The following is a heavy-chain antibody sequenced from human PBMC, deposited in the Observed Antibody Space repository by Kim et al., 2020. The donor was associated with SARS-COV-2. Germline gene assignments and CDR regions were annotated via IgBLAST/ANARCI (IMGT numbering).Heavy chain of an antibody. Sequence: GGSLRLSCAASGFTFSTYAIHWVRQAPGKGLEWVAVTSYGGTNRNYVESVKGRFTISRDNSKNTVYLEMNSLRPEDTGVYLCARDRGSAAGSFDYWGQGTXVTVSS. D-gene: IGHD6-13*01. CDR3: ARDRGSAAGSFDY. J-gene: IGHJ4*02. CDR2: TSYGGTNR. CDR1: GFTFSTYA. V-gene: IGHV3-30-3*01.